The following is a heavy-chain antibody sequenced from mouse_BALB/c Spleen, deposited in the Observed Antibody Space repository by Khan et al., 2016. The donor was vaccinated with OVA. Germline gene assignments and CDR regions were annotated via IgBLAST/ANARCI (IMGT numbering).Heavy chain of an antibody. CDR2: IHYSGTT. D-gene: IGHD2-4*01. V-gene: IGHV3-1*02. J-gene: IGHJ3*01. CDR1: GYSITSGYS. Sequence: EVKLEVSGPDLVKPSQSLSLTCTVTGYSITSGYSWHWIRQFPGNKLEWMGYIHYSGTTNYNPSLRSRISITRDTSKNQFFLQLNSVTTEDTATXYCARRSMSTTWGFAYWGQGTLVTVSA. CDR3: ARRSMSTTWGFAY.